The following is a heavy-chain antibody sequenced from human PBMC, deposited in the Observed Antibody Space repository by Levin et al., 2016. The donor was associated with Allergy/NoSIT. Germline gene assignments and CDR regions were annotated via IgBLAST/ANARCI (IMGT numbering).Heavy chain of an antibody. CDR2: ISYDGSNK. Sequence: GESLKISCAASGFTFSDHYMHWVRQAPGKGLEWVAVISYDGSNKYYADSVKGRFTISRDNSKNTLYLQMNSLRAEDTAVYYCAREDDYVWGSYRYMQYWGQGTLVTVSS. V-gene: IGHV3-30-3*01. CDR1: GFTFSDHY. CDR3: AREDDYVWGSYRYMQY. D-gene: IGHD3-16*02. J-gene: IGHJ4*02.